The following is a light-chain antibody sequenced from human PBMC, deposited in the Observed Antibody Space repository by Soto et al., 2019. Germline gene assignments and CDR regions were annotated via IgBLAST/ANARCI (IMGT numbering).Light chain of an antibody. CDR2: EVT. J-gene: IGLJ3*02. CDR3: SSYAASNNFYFV. CDR1: SSDVGGYNY. V-gene: IGLV2-8*01. Sequence: QSALTQPPSASGSPGQSVTISCTGTSSDVGGYNYVSWYQQYPGRAPKLMIYEVTKRPSGVPDRFSGSKSGNTASLTVSELQAEYEADYYCSSYAASNNFYFVFGGGTKVTV.